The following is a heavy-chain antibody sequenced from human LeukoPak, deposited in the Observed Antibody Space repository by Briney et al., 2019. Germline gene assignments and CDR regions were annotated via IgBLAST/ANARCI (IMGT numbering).Heavy chain of an antibody. CDR2: IYYSGST. CDR3: ARVVGGYCTTTNCFSYGYFDY. Sequence: PSETLSLTCTVSGGSISSGDYHWSWIRQPPGKGLEWIGFIYYSGSTYYNPSLKSRATISIDTSKNQLSLKLTSVTAADTAVYYCARVVGGYCTTTNCFSYGYFDYWGQGTLVTVSS. D-gene: IGHD2-2*01. J-gene: IGHJ4*02. V-gene: IGHV4-30-4*01. CDR1: GGSISSGDYH.